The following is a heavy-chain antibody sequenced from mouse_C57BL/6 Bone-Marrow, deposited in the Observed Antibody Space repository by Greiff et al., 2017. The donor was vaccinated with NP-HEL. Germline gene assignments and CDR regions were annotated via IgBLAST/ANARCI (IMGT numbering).Heavy chain of an antibody. D-gene: IGHD1-1*01. Sequence: EVKLVESGGGLVQPGGSLKLSCAASGFTFSDYYMYWVRQTPEKRLEWVAYISNGGGSTYYPDTVKGRFTISRDNAKNTLYLQMSRLKSEDTAMYYCGRGNTAGVAQWYFDVWGTGTTVTVSS. CDR1: GFTFSDYY. J-gene: IGHJ1*03. CDR3: GRGNTAGVAQWYFDV. V-gene: IGHV5-12*01. CDR2: ISNGGGST.